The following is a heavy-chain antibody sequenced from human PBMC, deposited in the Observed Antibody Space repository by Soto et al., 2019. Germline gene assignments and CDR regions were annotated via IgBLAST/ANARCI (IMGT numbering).Heavy chain of an antibody. J-gene: IGHJ4*02. Sequence: PSETLSLTCAVYGASLSDNYCNWLRQPPGKGLEWIGEINHSGNTDYNPSLKSRVTISVDTSKTQFSLNLRSVTAADTAVYYCARDLAAVPRAFDYWGRGTLVTVSS. V-gene: IGHV4-34*01. CDR1: GASLSDNY. D-gene: IGHD6-13*01. CDR3: ARDLAAVPRAFDY. CDR2: INHSGNT.